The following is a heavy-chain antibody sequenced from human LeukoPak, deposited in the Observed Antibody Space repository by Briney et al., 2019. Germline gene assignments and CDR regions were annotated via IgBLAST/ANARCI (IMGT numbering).Heavy chain of an antibody. D-gene: IGHD6-25*01. CDR1: GFTFSSYV. V-gene: IGHV3-23*01. CDR2: ISGSGGST. CDR3: AKWPSSGYYMDV. Sequence: GGSLRLSCAASGFTFSSYVMSWVRQAPGKGLEWVSAISGSGGSTYYADSVKGRFTISRDNPKNTLYLQMNSLRAEDTAVYYCAKWPSSGYYMDVWGKGTTVTISS. J-gene: IGHJ6*03.